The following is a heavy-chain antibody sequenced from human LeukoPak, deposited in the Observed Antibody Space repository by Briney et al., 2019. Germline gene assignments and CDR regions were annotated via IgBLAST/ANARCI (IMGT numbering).Heavy chain of an antibody. V-gene: IGHV4-59*11. CDR1: GGSISSHY. Sequence: LETLSLTCTVSGGSISSHYWSWLRQPPGKGLEWIGYPHYSGATTYNPSLKSRVSISVDTSTNHFSLTLSSVTAADTAVYYCATVWSCTAGSCTPFDKWGQGTLVTVSS. CDR2: PHYSGAT. D-gene: IGHD2-8*02. J-gene: IGHJ4*02. CDR3: ATVWSCTAGSCTPFDK.